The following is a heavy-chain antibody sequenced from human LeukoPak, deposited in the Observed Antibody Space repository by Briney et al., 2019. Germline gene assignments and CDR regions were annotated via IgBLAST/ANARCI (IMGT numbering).Heavy chain of an antibody. J-gene: IGHJ4*02. Sequence: GGSLRLSCAASGFTFSSYAMHWVRQAPGKGLEYVSAISSNGGSTYYADSVKGRFTISRDNSKNTLYLQMSSLRAEDTAVYYCVKDTVAGTPTYYFDYWGQGTLVTVSS. CDR1: GFTFSSYA. CDR2: ISSNGGST. CDR3: VKDTVAGTPTYYFDY. V-gene: IGHV3-64D*06. D-gene: IGHD6-19*01.